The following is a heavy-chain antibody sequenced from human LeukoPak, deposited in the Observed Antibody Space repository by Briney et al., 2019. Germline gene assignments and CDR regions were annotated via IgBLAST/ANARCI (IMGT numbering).Heavy chain of an antibody. CDR1: GGCISSYY. Sequence: SETLSLTCTVSGGCISSYYWSWIRQPPGKGLEWIGYIYYSGSTNYNPSLKSRVTISVDTSKNQFSLKLSSVTAADTAVYYCARASYCGGDCPFDYWGQGTLVTVSS. D-gene: IGHD2-21*01. J-gene: IGHJ4*02. CDR3: ARASYCGGDCPFDY. CDR2: IYYSGST. V-gene: IGHV4-59*01.